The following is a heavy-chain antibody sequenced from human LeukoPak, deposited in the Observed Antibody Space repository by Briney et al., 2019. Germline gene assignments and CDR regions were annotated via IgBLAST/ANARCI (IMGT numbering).Heavy chain of an antibody. D-gene: IGHD6-13*01. CDR3: AREVSSSHYYYGMDV. CDR1: GFTFSSYG. V-gene: IGHV3-33*01. Sequence: GGSLRLSCAASGFTFSSYGMHWVRQAPGKGLEWVAVIWYDGSNKYYADSVKGRFTISRDNSKNTLYLQMNSLRAEDTAVYYCAREVSSSHYYYGMDVWGQGTTVTVSS. CDR2: IWYDGSNK. J-gene: IGHJ6*02.